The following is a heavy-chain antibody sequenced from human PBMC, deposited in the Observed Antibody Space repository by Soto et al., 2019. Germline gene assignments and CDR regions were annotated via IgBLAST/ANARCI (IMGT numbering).Heavy chain of an antibody. CDR2: IKQDGSEK. V-gene: IGHV3-7*03. Sequence: EVQLVESGGGLVQPGGSLRLSCAVSGFTFSSFSMSWVRQAPGKGLEWVANIKQDGSEKYYVDSVKGRFTISRDNAKNSLYLQMTSLRAEDTAVYYCARFRLQPGSDYAGMDVWGQGTTVTVSS. CDR3: ARFRLQPGSDYAGMDV. J-gene: IGHJ6*02. CDR1: GFTFSSFS.